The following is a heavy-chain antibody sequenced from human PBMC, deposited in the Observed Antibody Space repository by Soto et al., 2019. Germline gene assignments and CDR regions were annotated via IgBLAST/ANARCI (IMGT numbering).Heavy chain of an antibody. J-gene: IGHJ6*03. CDR1: GGSISSYY. V-gene: IGHV4-59*01. D-gene: IGHD5-18*01. CDR3: ARDQGFNTATDMDV. CDR2: IYSSGRT. Sequence: SETLSLTCTVSGGSISSYYWSWIRQPPGKGLEWIGYIYSSGRTNYNPSLKSRDPIYVDTYKNQFSLKLSSATAAHTPVYYCARDQGFNTATDMDVWGKETTVTVSS.